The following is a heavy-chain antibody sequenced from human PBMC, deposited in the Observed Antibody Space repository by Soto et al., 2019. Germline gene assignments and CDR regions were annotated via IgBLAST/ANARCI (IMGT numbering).Heavy chain of an antibody. CDR3: ARGIIVGATAYIDY. J-gene: IGHJ4*01. V-gene: IGHV4-34*01. Sequence: QVQLQQWGAGLLKPSETLSLTCAVYGGSFSGYYWSWIRQPPGKGLEWIGEINHSGSTNYNPSLKSRVTISVDTSKNQFSLKLSSVTAADTAVYYCARGIIVGATAYIDYWGHGTLVTVSS. CDR2: INHSGST. D-gene: IGHD1-26*01. CDR1: GGSFSGYY.